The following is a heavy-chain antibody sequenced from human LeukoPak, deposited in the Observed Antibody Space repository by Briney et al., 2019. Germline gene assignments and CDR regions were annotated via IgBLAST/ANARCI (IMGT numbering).Heavy chain of an antibody. CDR2: INLSGST. J-gene: IGHJ6*03. CDR1: GGSFSGYY. V-gene: IGHV4-34*01. D-gene: IGHD5-12*01. CDR3: ARDIRYSGYDLDYYYYMDV. Sequence: PSETLSLTCAVYGGSFSGYYWSWIRQPPGKGLEWSGEINLSGSTYYNPSLKSRVTISVDTSKNQFSLKLSSVTAADTAVYYCARDIRYSGYDLDYYYYMDVWGKGTTVTVSS.